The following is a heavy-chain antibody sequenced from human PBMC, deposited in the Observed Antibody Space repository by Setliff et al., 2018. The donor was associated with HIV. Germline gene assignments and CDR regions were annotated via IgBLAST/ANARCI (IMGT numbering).Heavy chain of an antibody. CDR3: ARDHVFGSRTGFDP. D-gene: IGHD3-10*01. V-gene: IGHV4-61*02. Sequence: LSLTCTVSGGSISSGSYYWSWIRQPAGKGLEWIGRIYTSGSTNYNPSLKSRVTISVDTSKNQFSLKLSSVTAADTAVYYCARDHVFGSRTGFDPWGPGILVTVSS. CDR1: GGSISSGSYY. CDR2: IYTSGST. J-gene: IGHJ5*02.